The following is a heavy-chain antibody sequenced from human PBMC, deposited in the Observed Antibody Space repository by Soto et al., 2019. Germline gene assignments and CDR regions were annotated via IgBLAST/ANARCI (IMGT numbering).Heavy chain of an antibody. CDR1: GFIFSNYY. D-gene: IGHD6-13*01. Sequence: QVQLVESGGGLVKPGGSLRLSCAASGFIFSNYYMTWIRQAPGKGLEWVSYISNSGNTIYYADSVKGRFTISRDNAKNSLYLQMNSLRAEDTAVYYCARVWSSWGVDVWGQGTTVTVSS. CDR2: ISNSGNTI. CDR3: ARVWSSWGVDV. J-gene: IGHJ6*02. V-gene: IGHV3-11*01.